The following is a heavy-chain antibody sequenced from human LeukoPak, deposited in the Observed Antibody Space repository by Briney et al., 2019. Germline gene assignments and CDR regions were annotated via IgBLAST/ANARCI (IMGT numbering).Heavy chain of an antibody. J-gene: IGHJ4*02. Sequence: PSETLSLTCTVSGGSISSSSYYWGWIRQPPGKGLEWIGSIYYSGSTYYNPSLKSRVTISVDTSKNQFSLKLSSVTAADMAVYYCARRGYSSSWYWGQGTLVTVSS. CDR2: IYYSGST. V-gene: IGHV4-39*01. CDR1: GGSISSSSYY. D-gene: IGHD6-13*01. CDR3: ARRGYSSSWY.